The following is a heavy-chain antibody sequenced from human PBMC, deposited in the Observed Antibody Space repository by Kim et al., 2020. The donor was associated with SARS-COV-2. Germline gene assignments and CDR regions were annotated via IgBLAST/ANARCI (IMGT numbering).Heavy chain of an antibody. CDR3: AREGGYNPYFDY. Sequence: YYNPSLKSRVTISVDTSKNQFSLKLSSVTAADTAVYYCAREGGYNPYFDYWGQGTLVTVSS. D-gene: IGHD5-12*01. V-gene: IGHV4-31*02. J-gene: IGHJ4*02.